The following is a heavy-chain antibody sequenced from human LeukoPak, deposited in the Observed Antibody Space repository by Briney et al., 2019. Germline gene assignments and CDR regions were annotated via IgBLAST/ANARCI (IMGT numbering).Heavy chain of an antibody. J-gene: IGHJ3*02. CDR1: GFTFSSYW. CDR3: AKGAKARPSYYYDSSGYYYGAFDI. CDR2: INSDGSST. D-gene: IGHD3-22*01. V-gene: IGHV3-74*03. Sequence: GGSLRLSCAASGFTFSSYWMHWVRQAPGKGLVWVSRINSDGSSTTYAESVKGRFTISRDNAKNTLYLQMNSLRAEDTAVYYCAKGAKARPSYYYDSSGYYYGAFDIWGQGTMVTVSS.